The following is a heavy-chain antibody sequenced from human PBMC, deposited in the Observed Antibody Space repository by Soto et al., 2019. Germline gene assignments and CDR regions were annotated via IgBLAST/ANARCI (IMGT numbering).Heavy chain of an antibody. J-gene: IGHJ4*02. D-gene: IGHD3-9*01. CDR3: VKEGAETGQGYFDH. V-gene: IGHV3-23*01. CDR1: GFTFSNDG. CDR2: IVGSGAGA. Sequence: GGSLRLSCAASGFTFSNDGMHWVRQAPGKGLEWVSAIVGSGAGAFYADSVQGRFTVSRDSSKNTVYLQMNSLRAEDTAIYYCVKEGAETGQGYFDHWGQGALVTVSS.